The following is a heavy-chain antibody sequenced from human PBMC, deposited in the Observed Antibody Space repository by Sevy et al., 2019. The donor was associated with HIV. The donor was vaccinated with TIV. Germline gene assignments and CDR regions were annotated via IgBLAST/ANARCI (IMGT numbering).Heavy chain of an antibody. Sequence: GGSLRLSCVGSCFTFSNYGMTWVRQAPGKGLEWVSSISVTSARTYYADSVRGRFTVSRDNSENTLYLQMNSLRAEDTAVYYCAKDPNDYCHSFDIWGQGTLVTVSS. CDR1: CFTFSNYG. CDR2: ISVTSART. CDR3: AKDPNDYCHSFDI. V-gene: IGHV3-23*01. D-gene: IGHD1-1*01. J-gene: IGHJ3*02.